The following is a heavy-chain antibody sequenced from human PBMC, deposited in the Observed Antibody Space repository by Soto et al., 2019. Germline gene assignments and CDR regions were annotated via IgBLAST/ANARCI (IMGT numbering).Heavy chain of an antibody. CDR3: ARQMYSSSRYYYYYGMDV. D-gene: IGHD6-13*01. V-gene: IGHV4-39*01. J-gene: IGHJ6*02. CDR1: GGSISSSSYY. Sequence: SETLSLTCTVSGGSISSSSYYWGWIRQPPGKGLEWIGSIYYSGSTYYNPSLKSRVTISVDTSKNQFSLKLSSVTAADTAVYYCARQMYSSSRYYYYYGMDVWGQGTTVT. CDR2: IYYSGST.